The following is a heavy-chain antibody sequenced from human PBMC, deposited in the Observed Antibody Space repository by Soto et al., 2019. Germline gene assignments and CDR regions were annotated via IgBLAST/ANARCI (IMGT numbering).Heavy chain of an antibody. D-gene: IGHD6-25*01. CDR1: GYNFVEYW. Sequence: PGASLKISCTASGYNFVEYWIGWVSQMPGKGLEWMGSVYPNDSDVKYSPSFQGQVTVSADKSINIAYLHWSSLKPSDSATYYCGAGSFDHWGQGTPVTVSS. CDR3: GAGSFDH. CDR2: VYPNDSDV. J-gene: IGHJ4*02. V-gene: IGHV5-51*01.